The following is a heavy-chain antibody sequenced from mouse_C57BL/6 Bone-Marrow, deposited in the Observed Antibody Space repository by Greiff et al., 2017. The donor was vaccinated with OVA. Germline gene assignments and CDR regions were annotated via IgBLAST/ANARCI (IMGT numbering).Heavy chain of an antibody. J-gene: IGHJ3*01. CDR1: GYTFTSYW. V-gene: IGHV1-53*01. CDR3: ARWEIYGGGPAY. Sequence: QVQLQQPGTELVKPGASVKLSCKASGYTFTSYWMHWVKQRPGQGLEWIGNINPSNGGTNYNEKFKSKATLTVDKSSSTAYMQLSSLTSEDSAVFCGARWEIYGGGPAYWGQGTLVTVSA. D-gene: IGHD1-1*02. CDR2: INPSNGGT.